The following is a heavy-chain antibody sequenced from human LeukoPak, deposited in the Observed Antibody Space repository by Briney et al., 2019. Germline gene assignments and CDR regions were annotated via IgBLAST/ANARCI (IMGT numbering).Heavy chain of an antibody. CDR1: GFTFSSYS. CDR3: ARDRLGKVDY. J-gene: IGHJ4*02. D-gene: IGHD7-27*01. CDR2: ISSSSSTI. V-gene: IGHV3-48*01. Sequence: GGSLRLSCAASGFTFSSYSMNWVRQAPGKGLEWVSYISSSSSTIYYADSVKGRFTISRDNAKNSLYLQMNSLRAEDTAVYYCARDRLGKVDYWGQGTLVTVSS.